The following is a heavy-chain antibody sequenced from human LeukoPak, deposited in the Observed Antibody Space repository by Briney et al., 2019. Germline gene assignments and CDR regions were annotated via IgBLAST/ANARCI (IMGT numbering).Heavy chain of an antibody. J-gene: IGHJ6*02. V-gene: IGHV4-59*05. CDR2: IYYSGST. CDR1: GGSISSYY. CDR3: ASPAVAGPPTRHYYYYGMDV. Sequence: SETLSLTCTVSGGSISSYYWSWIRQPPGKGLEWIGSIYYSGSTYYNPSLKSRVTISVDTSKNQFSLKLSSVTAADTAVYYCASPAVAGPPTRHYYYYGMDVWGQGTTVTVSS. D-gene: IGHD6-19*01.